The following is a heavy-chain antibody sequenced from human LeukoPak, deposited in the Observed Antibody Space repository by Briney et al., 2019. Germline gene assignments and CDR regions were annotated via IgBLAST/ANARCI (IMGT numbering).Heavy chain of an antibody. CDR3: ARHIVLMVYAIDAFDI. CDR2: ISAYNGNT. D-gene: IGHD2-8*01. Sequence: ASVKISCKASGYTFTSYGISWVRQAPGQGLEWVGWISAYNGNTNYAQKLQGRVTMTTDTSTSTAYMELGSLRSDDTAVYYCARHIVLMVYAIDAFDIWGQGTMVTVSS. CDR1: GYTFTSYG. J-gene: IGHJ3*02. V-gene: IGHV1-18*01.